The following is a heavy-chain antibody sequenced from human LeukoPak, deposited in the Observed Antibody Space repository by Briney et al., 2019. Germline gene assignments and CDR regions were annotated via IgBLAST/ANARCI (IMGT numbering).Heavy chain of an antibody. D-gene: IGHD2-2*01. J-gene: IGHJ3*02. CDR2: ISGSGGNT. CDR1: GFTFSSYE. CDR3: LGYCSRSSCLDAFDI. V-gene: IGHV3-23*01. Sequence: GGSLRLSCAASGFTFSSYEMNWVRQAPGKGLEWVSGISGSGGNTYYADSVKGRFTISRDNSKNTLYLQMNSLRAEDTAVYYALGYCSRSSCLDAFDIWGQGTMVTVSS.